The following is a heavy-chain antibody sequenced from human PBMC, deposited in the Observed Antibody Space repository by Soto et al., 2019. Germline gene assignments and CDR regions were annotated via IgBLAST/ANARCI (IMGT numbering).Heavy chain of an antibody. CDR2: ISSGGDNT. CDR1: GFTFSKFG. V-gene: IGHV3-23*01. J-gene: IGHJ4*02. Sequence: EVQLLESGGDLVQPGGSLRLSCAASGFTFSKFGINWVRQAPGRGLEGVSSISSGGDNTYYVHSAKGRFTVSRDNSKKTVDLQMNRLRVEDPAVYYCAVHGGGWDLGPLDWWGQGTLGTVSS. CDR3: AVHGGGWDLGPLDW. D-gene: IGHD6-19*01.